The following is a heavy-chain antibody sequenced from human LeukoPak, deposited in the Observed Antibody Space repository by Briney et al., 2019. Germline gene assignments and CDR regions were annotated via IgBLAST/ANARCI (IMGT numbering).Heavy chain of an antibody. CDR1: GDSISSDY. CDR2: ISYSGST. CDR3: ARDRGSQPFIDY. Sequence: LSETLSLTCTVSGDSISSDYWSWIRQPPGKGLEWIGYISYSGSTNYNPSLKSRVTISVDTSKNQFSLKLSSVTAADTAVYYCARDRGSQPFIDYWGQGTLVTVSS. V-gene: IGHV4-59*01. J-gene: IGHJ4*02. D-gene: IGHD1-26*01.